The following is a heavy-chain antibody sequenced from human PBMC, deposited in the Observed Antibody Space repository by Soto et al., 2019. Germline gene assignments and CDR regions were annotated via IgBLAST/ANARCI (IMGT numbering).Heavy chain of an antibody. CDR1: GFTFSNYW. CDR2: INSDGSVA. J-gene: IGHJ6*03. D-gene: IGHD2-15*01. Sequence: EVQLVESGGGLVQPGGSLRLSCAASGFTFSNYWMYWVRQAPGKGLEWVSRINSDGSVASYADSVKGRLTVSRDNVKNPLYLQMDSLRAEDTAVYYFARGDCVGGSCYSLAGSFYYYMDAWGKGTTVTVFS. V-gene: IGHV3-74*02. CDR3: ARGDCVGGSCYSLAGSFYYYMDA.